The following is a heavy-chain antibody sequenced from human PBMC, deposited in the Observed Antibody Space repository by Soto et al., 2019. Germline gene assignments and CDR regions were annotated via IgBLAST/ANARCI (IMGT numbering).Heavy chain of an antibody. D-gene: IGHD3-22*01. CDR2: MNPNSGNT. J-gene: IGHJ4*02. V-gene: IGHV1-8*01. CDR3: ARDSPPDSYDSSGYYS. CDR1: GYTFTSYD. Sequence: GASVKVSFKASGYTFTSYDINWVRQATGQGLEWMGWMNPNSGNTGYAQKFQGRVTMTRNTSISTAYMELSSLRSEDTAVYYCARDSPPDSYDSSGYYSWGQGTLVTVSS.